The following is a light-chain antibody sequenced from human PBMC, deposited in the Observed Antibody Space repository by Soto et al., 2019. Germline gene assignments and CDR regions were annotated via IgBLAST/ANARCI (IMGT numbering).Light chain of an antibody. CDR2: DVS. CDR3: SSYTSTNFVI. CDR1: SGDIGDYKY. J-gene: IGLJ2*01. V-gene: IGLV2-14*01. Sequence: QSALTQPASVSGSPGQSITISCTGSSGDIGDYKYVSWYKQHPGKAPQLMIYDVSNRPSGVSNRVSASKSGNTASLTISGLQAEDEADYYCSSYTSTNFVIFGGGTKLTVL.